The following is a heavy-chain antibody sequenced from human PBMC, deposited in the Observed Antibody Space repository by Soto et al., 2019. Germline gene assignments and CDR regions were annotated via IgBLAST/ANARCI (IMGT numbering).Heavy chain of an antibody. CDR1: GYTFTSYG. CDR2: ISAYNGNT. Sequence: VASVKVSCKASGYTFTSYGISWVRQAPGQGLEWMGWISAYNGNTNYAQKLQGRVTMTTDTSTSTAYMELRSLRSDDTAVYYCARFAHYYDSSGSVIPNWFDPWGQGTLVTVSS. CDR3: ARFAHYYDSSGSVIPNWFDP. J-gene: IGHJ5*02. D-gene: IGHD3-22*01. V-gene: IGHV1-18*01.